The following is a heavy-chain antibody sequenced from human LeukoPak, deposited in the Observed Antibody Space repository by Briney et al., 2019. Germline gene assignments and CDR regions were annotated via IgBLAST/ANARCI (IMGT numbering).Heavy chain of an antibody. CDR2: MNPNSGNT. CDR3: ARDTPLVVVAAIGYLNFDY. Sequence: ASVKVSCKASGYTFTSYDINWVRQATGQGLEWMGWMNPNSGNTGYAQKFQGRVTITRNTSISTAYMELSSLRSEDTAVYYCARDTPLVVVAAIGYLNFDYWGQGTLVTVSS. D-gene: IGHD2-15*01. J-gene: IGHJ4*02. V-gene: IGHV1-8*03. CDR1: GYTFTSYD.